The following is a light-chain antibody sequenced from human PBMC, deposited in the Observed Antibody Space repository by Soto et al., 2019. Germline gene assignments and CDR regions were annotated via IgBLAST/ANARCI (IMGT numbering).Light chain of an antibody. CDR3: QEYITPPLT. CDR2: AAS. Sequence: DIQMTQSPSSLSASVGDRVTITCRASQGINNYLDWFQQKPGKAPQSLIYAASTLESGVPSRFSGSASGTDFTLTISSQQPEDFATYYCQEYITPPLTFGQGTKLEIK. CDR1: QGINNY. J-gene: IGKJ2*01. V-gene: IGKV1-16*01.